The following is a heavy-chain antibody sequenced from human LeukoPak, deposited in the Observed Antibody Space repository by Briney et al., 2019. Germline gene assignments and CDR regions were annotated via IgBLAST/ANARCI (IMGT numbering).Heavy chain of an antibody. D-gene: IGHD6-19*01. J-gene: IGHJ5*02. CDR1: GVSISSYY. Sequence: SGTLSLTCTVSGVSISSYYWSWIRQPPGKGLEWIGYIFYSGNTIYNSSLKSRVTISVDTSKNQFSLRLRSVTAADTAVYYCARSLGIGYSSGWYGQNWFDPWGQGTLVTVSS. CDR3: ARSLGIGYSSGWYGQNWFDP. CDR2: IFYSGNT. V-gene: IGHV4-59*08.